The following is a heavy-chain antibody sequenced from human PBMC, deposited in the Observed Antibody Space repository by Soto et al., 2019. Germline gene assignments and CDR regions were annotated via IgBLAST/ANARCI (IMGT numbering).Heavy chain of an antibody. J-gene: IGHJ5*02. CDR3: ARHAKTRIVVVVAATLSWFDP. D-gene: IGHD2-15*01. CDR1: GGSISSSSYY. Sequence: SETLSLTCTVSGGSISSSSYYWGWIRQPPGKGLEWIGSIYYSGSTYYNPSLKSRVTISVDTSKNQFSLKLSSVTAADTAVYYCARHAKTRIVVVVAATLSWFDPWGQGTLVTVSS. CDR2: IYYSGST. V-gene: IGHV4-39*01.